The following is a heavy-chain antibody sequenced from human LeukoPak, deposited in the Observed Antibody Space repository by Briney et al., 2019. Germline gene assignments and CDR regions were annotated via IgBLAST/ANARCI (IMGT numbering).Heavy chain of an antibody. CDR3: VRDRELTY. Sequence: SETLSLTCTVSGGSISSSSYYWGWIRQPPGKGLEWIGSIYYSGSTNYNPSLKSRVTISADTSKNQFSLKLTSVTAADTAMYYCVRDRELTYWGQGTLVTVSS. D-gene: IGHD5-24*01. CDR1: GGSISSSSYY. CDR2: IYYSGST. V-gene: IGHV4-39*07. J-gene: IGHJ4*02.